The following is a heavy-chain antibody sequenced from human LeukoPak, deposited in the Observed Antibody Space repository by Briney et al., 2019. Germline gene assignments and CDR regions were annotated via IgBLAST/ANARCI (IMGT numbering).Heavy chain of an antibody. Sequence: GESLKISCECSGYSFTSYWIGWVCQMPGKGLECMGIIYPGDSDTRYSPSFQGQVTISADKSISTAYLQWSSLKASDTAMYYCARQRGYSGYDYRGEDYWVQGTLVTVSS. V-gene: IGHV5-51*01. CDR1: GYSFTSYW. CDR2: IYPGDSDT. CDR3: ARQRGYSGYDYRGEDY. J-gene: IGHJ4*02. D-gene: IGHD5-12*01.